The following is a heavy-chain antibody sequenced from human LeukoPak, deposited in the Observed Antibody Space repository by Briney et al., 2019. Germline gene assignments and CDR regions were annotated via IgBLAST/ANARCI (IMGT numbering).Heavy chain of an antibody. Sequence: SVKVSCKASGGTFSSYAISWVRQAPGQGLEWMGGIIPIFGTANYAQKFQGRVTITADESTSTAYMELSSLRSEDTAVYYCARSITIFGVAGPSDPWGQGTLVTVSS. D-gene: IGHD3-3*01. CDR1: GGTFSSYA. CDR2: IIPIFGTA. V-gene: IGHV1-69*01. CDR3: ARSITIFGVAGPSDP. J-gene: IGHJ5*02.